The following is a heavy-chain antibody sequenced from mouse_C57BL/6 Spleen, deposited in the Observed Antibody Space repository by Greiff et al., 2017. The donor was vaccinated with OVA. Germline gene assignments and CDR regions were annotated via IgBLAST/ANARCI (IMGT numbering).Heavy chain of an antibody. J-gene: IGHJ3*01. CDR3: AATAQATAGFAY. D-gene: IGHD3-2*02. CDR2: IDPSDSYT. CDR1: GYTFTSYW. V-gene: IGHV1-50*01. Sequence: QVQLQQPGAELVKPGASVKLSCKASGYTFTSYWMQWVKQRPGQGLEWIGEIDPSDSYTNYNQKFKGKATLTVDTSSSTAYMQLSSLTSEDSAVYYCAATAQATAGFAYWGQGTLVTVSA.